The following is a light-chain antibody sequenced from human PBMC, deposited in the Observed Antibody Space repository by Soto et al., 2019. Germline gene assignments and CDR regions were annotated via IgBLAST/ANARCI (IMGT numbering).Light chain of an antibody. V-gene: IGKV3-15*01. CDR2: GAS. J-gene: IGKJ1*01. CDR3: QQYNDWPWT. Sequence: ETTLTHAPATLSASPGERVTLSCRATQSVTYTLAWYQQKPGQAPRLLIYGASTRPTGIPARFSGRGSGTDFTLTITSLQSEDFAVYYCQQYNDWPWTFGQGTKVDIK. CDR1: QSVTYT.